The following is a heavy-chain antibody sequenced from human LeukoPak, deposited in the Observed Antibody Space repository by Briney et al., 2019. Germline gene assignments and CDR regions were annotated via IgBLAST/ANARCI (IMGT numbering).Heavy chain of an antibody. Sequence: SETLSFTCTVSGYSISRGYYWGWIRQPPGKGLEWIGEINHSGSTNYNPSLKSRVTISVDTSKNQFSLKLSSVTAADTAVYYCARGFPSMVRGVISRYYYYMDVWGKGTTVTVSS. CDR3: ARGFPSMVRGVISRYYYYMDV. V-gene: IGHV4-38-2*02. J-gene: IGHJ6*03. CDR2: INHSGST. D-gene: IGHD3-10*01. CDR1: GYSISRGYY.